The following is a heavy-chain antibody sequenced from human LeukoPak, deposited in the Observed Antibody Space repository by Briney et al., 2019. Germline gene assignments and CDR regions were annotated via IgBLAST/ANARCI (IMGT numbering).Heavy chain of an antibody. D-gene: IGHD5-18*01. Sequence: GGSLRLSCAASGFTFSRYWMSWVRQAPGKGLEWVANIKQDGSEKYHVDSVKGRFTISRDNAKNSLYLQMNSLRAEDTAVYHCARADSYGWDYYYGMDVWGQGTTVTVSS. CDR1: GFTFSRYW. CDR3: ARADSYGWDYYYGMDV. V-gene: IGHV3-7*01. CDR2: IKQDGSEK. J-gene: IGHJ6*02.